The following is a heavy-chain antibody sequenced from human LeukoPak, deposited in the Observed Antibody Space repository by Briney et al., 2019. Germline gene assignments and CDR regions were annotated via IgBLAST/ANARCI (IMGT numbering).Heavy chain of an antibody. CDR3: AKEAGYSYGPFDY. CDR1: GFVFSSYS. Sequence: GGSLRLSCAASGFVFSSYSMNWVRQAPGKGLEWVSAISGSGGSTYYADSVKGRFTISRDNSKNTLYLQMNSLRAEDTAVYYCAKEAGYSYGPFDYWGQGTLVTVSS. D-gene: IGHD5-18*01. CDR2: ISGSGGST. V-gene: IGHV3-23*01. J-gene: IGHJ4*02.